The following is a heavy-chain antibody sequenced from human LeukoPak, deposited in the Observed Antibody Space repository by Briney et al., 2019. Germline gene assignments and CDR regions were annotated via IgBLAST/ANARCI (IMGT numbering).Heavy chain of an antibody. CDR2: ISWDGGST. D-gene: IGHD6-13*01. Sequence: GGSLRLSCAASGFTFDDYTMHWVRQAPGKGLEWVSLISWDGGSTYYADSVKGRFTISRDNGKNSLYLQMNSLRTEDTALYYCAKDITPGEAAAGTGYFQHWGQGTLVTVSS. V-gene: IGHV3-43*01. CDR1: GFTFDDYT. CDR3: AKDITPGEAAAGTGYFQH. J-gene: IGHJ1*01.